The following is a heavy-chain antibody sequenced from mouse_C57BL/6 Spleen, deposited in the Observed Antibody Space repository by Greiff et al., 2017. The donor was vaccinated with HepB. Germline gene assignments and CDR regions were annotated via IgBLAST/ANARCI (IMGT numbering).Heavy chain of an antibody. CDR3: ALITTVVDYYYAMDY. Sequence: VMLVESGAELVKPGASVKISCKASGYAFSSYWMNWVKQRPGKGLEWIGQIYPGDGDTNYNGKFKGKATLTADKSSSTAYMQLSSLTSEDSAVYFCALITTVVDYYYAMDYWGQGTSVTVSS. CDR1: GYAFSSYW. J-gene: IGHJ4*01. D-gene: IGHD1-1*01. CDR2: IYPGDGDT. V-gene: IGHV1-80*01.